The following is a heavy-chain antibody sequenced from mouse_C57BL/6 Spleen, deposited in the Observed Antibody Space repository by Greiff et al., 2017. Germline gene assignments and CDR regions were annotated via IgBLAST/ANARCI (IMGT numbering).Heavy chain of an antibody. D-gene: IGHD2-5*01. CDR2: IYPGDGDT. V-gene: IGHV1-82*01. CDR3: GRDSNIAY. CDR1: GYAFSSSW. Sequence: QVQLQQSGPELVKPGASVKISCTASGYAFSSSWMSWVKQRPGKGLEWIGRIYPGDGDTNYNGKFKGEATLTADKSSSTAYMQLSSLTSEDSAVSVCGRDSNIAYWGQGTLVTVSA. J-gene: IGHJ3*01.